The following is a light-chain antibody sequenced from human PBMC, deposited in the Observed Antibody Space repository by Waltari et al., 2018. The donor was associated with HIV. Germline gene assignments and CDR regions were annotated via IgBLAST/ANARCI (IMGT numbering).Light chain of an antibody. J-gene: IGLJ2*01. CDR1: SSDVGGYNY. Sequence: QSALTQPASVSGSPGQSITISCTGTSSDVGGYNYVSWYQQHPGKAPKLMIYDVSTRPSGVSNRFSGSKSGNTAPLAISGLQAEDEADYYCSSYTSSSFVVFGGGTKLTVL. V-gene: IGLV2-14*01. CDR3: SSYTSSSFVV. CDR2: DVS.